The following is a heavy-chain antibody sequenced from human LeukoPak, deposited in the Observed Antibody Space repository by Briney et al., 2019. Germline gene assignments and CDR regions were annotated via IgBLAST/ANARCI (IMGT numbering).Heavy chain of an antibody. CDR2: IYYSGST. CDR1: GGSISSYY. Sequence: SETLSLTCTVSGGSISSYYWSWIRQPPGKGLEWIGYIYYSGSTNYNPSLKSRVTISVDTSKNQFSLKLSSVTAADTAVYYCARSGQRYYYGSGSYYYFDYWGQGTLVTVSS. V-gene: IGHV4-59*01. J-gene: IGHJ4*02. D-gene: IGHD3-10*01. CDR3: ARSGQRYYYGSGSYYYFDY.